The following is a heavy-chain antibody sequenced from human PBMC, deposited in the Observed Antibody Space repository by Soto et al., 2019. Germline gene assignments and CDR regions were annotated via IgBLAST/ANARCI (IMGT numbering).Heavy chain of an antibody. CDR3: ARIGGSVAEYYYYYGMDV. V-gene: IGHV1-69*01. CDR1: GGTFSSYA. CDR2: IIPIFGTA. J-gene: IGHJ6*02. D-gene: IGHD3-10*01. Sequence: QVQLVQSGAEVKKPGSSVKVSCKASGGTFSSYAISWVRQAPGQGLEGMGGIIPIFGTANYAQKFQGRVTITADESTSTAYMELSSLRSEDTAVYYCARIGGSVAEYYYYYGMDVWGQGTTVTVSS.